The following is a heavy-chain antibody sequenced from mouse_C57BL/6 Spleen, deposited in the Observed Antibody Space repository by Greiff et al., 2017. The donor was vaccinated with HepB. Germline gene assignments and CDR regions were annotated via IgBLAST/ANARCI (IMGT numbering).Heavy chain of an antibody. V-gene: IGHV1-53*01. CDR2: INPSNGGT. CDR3: ARQTHGHYYGSSHLDY. J-gene: IGHJ2*01. CDR1: GYTFTSYW. Sequence: QVQLQQPGTELVKPGASVKLSCKASGYTFTSYWMHWVKQRPGQGLEWIGNINPSNGGTNYNEKFKSKATLTVDKSSSTAYMQLSSRTSEDSAVYYCARQTHGHYYGSSHLDYWGQGTTLTVSS. D-gene: IGHD1-1*01.